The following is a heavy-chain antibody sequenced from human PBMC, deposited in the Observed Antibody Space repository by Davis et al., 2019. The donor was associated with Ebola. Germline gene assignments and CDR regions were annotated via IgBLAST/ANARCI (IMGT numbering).Heavy chain of an antibody. V-gene: IGHV4-31*03. J-gene: IGHJ6*03. CDR3: ARDLRYDSSGYDYYFYMDV. CDR1: GGSISRGGSY. CDR2: IYYSGST. Sequence: PSETPSLTCTVSGGSISRGGSYWTWIRQHPGKGLEWIGYIYYSGSTYYEPSLKSRVTISLDTSKNQFSLNLYSVTAADTAMYYCARDLRYDSSGYDYYFYMDVWGKGTTVTVSS. D-gene: IGHD3-22*01.